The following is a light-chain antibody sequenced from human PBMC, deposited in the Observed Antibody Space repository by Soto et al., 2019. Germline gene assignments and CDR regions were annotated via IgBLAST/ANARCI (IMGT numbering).Light chain of an antibody. CDR2: DVS. CDR1: QSLGTW. J-gene: IGKJ4*01. CDR3: QQYFSYPLT. Sequence: DIQMTQSPSTLSASVGDRVIITCRASQSLGTWLAWYQQKPGTAPVLLIYDVSRLESGVPSRFSGRGSGTEFTFPLSRLQPDDFATYYCQQYFSYPLTFGGGTKVEIK. V-gene: IGKV1-5*01.